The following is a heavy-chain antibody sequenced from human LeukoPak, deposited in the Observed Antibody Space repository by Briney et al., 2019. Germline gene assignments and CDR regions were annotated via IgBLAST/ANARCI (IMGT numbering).Heavy chain of an antibody. D-gene: IGHD3-22*01. Sequence: GRPLRLSCAASGFTFSSYAMHWVRQAPGKGLEWVAVISYDGSNKYYADSVKGRFTISRDNSKNTLYLQMNSLRAEDTAVYYCARPYYYDSSGYSFDYWGQGTLVTVSS. CDR3: ARPYYYDSSGYSFDY. V-gene: IGHV3-30-3*01. CDR2: ISYDGSNK. J-gene: IGHJ4*02. CDR1: GFTFSSYA.